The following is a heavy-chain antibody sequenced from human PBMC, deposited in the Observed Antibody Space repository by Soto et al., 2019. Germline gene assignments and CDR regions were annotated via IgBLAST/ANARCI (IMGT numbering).Heavy chain of an antibody. CDR1: GGSISSGGYY. Sequence: QVQLQESGPGLVKPSQTLSLTCTVSGGSISSGGYYWSWIRQHPGKGLEWIGYIYYSGSTYYNPSLKCRVTISVDTSKNQFSLKLSSVTAADTAVYYCARGLCGGDCYRGFVGYNCFDPWGQGTLVTVSS. J-gene: IGHJ5*02. CDR3: ARGLCGGDCYRGFVGYNCFDP. D-gene: IGHD2-21*02. V-gene: IGHV4-31*03. CDR2: IYYSGST.